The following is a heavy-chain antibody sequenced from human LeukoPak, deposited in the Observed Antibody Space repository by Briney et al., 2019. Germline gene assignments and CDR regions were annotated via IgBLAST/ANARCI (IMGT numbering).Heavy chain of an antibody. CDR3: ARDQVAAFFQNYYMDV. CDR1: GFTFSRYW. J-gene: IGHJ6*03. D-gene: IGHD2-15*01. Sequence: GGSLRLSCADSGFTFSRYWMSWVRQAPGKGLEWVANIKQDGSEKYYADSVRGRFTISRDNAKNSLYLQMSSLRVEDTAVYYCARDQVAAFFQNYYMDVWGKGTTVTVSS. CDR2: IKQDGSEK. V-gene: IGHV3-7*01.